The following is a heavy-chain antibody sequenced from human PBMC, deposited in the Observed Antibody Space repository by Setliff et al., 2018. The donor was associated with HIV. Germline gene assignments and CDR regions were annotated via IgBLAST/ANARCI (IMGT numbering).Heavy chain of an antibody. CDR1: GGSISSGNYY. CDR2: IYYSGST. V-gene: IGHV4-31*03. D-gene: IGHD3-10*01. CDR3: AREGARHYGSGRYHSWFDP. J-gene: IGHJ5*02. Sequence: PSETLSLTCTVSGGSISSGNYYWSWIRQHPGKGLEWIGYIYYSGSTYCNPPLKSRVTMSVDTSKNQFSLKLSSVTAADTAVYYCAREGARHYGSGRYHSWFDPWGQGTQVTVSS.